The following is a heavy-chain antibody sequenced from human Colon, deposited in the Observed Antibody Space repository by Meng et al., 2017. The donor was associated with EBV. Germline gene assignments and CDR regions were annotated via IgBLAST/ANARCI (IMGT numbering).Heavy chain of an antibody. CDR1: GGSLSGYY. V-gene: IGHV4-34*01. CDR3: ARGGGVIKGLVTWFDP. CDR2: INHSGTI. D-gene: IGHD2-8*01. J-gene: IGHJ5*02. Sequence: GPLQQWGGGLVKPSETLSLTCGGYGGSLSGYYWSWIRQTPGKGLEWIGEINHSGTINYNPSLRSRVTISVDRSNNQFSLRLSSVTAADTAVYYCARGGGVIKGLVTWFDPWGQGTLVTVSS.